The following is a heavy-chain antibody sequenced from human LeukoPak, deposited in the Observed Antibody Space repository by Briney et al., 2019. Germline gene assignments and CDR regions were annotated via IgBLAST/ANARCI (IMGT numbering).Heavy chain of an antibody. Sequence: ASVKVSCKASGGTFSSYAISWVRQAPGQGLEWMGGIIPIFGTANYAQKFQGRVTITADKSTSTAYMELSSPRSEDTAVYYCARAASGYAQEGFDPWGQGTLVTVSS. J-gene: IGHJ5*02. D-gene: IGHD5-12*01. V-gene: IGHV1-69*06. CDR3: ARAASGYAQEGFDP. CDR1: GGTFSSYA. CDR2: IIPIFGTA.